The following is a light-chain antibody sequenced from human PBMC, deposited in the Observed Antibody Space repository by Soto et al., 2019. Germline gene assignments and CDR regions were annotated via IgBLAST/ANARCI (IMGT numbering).Light chain of an antibody. CDR1: QGVSSSY. V-gene: IGKV3-20*01. CDR2: GAS. Sequence: DILLPQSPVTLSLSQGDRATITCRASQGVSSSYLAWYQQKPGQAPRLLIYGASSMETGIPERFSGSGSGTDFTLTISRLEPEDFAVYYCQQYSSSPITFGQGARLEIK. CDR3: QQYSSSPIT. J-gene: IGKJ5*01.